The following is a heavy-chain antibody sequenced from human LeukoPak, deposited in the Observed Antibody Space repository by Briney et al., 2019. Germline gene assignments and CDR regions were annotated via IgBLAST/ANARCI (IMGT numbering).Heavy chain of an antibody. D-gene: IGHD5-18*01. CDR1: GGSITSHY. J-gene: IGHJ4*02. V-gene: IGHV4-59*11. Sequence: PAETLSLTCTVSGGSITSHYWRWIRQPPWKGLGWIAYVLDIVRTNDNPSLHSRLTISAAKSKNKFSLRLSFVTAADTAVYYCATIKRGSIYGYFDFWGQGIKVSVSS. CDR2: VLDIVRT. CDR3: ATIKRGSIYGYFDF.